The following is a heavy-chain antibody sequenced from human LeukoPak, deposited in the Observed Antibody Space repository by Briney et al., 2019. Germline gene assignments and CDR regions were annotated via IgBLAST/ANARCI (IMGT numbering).Heavy chain of an antibody. CDR1: GYTFTGFY. J-gene: IGHJ2*01. CDR2: INPNSGGT. Sequence: GASVKVSCKASGYTFTGFYIHWVRQAPGQGLEWMGWINPNSGGTNYAQKFPDRVTMTRDTSISTAYMELSSLKSDDTAVYYCARPLATSGWYFDLWGRGTLVTVSS. D-gene: IGHD3-10*01. CDR3: ARPLATSGWYFDL. V-gene: IGHV1-2*02.